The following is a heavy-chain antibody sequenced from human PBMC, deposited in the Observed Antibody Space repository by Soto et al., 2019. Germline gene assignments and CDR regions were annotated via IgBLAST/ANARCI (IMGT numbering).Heavy chain of an antibody. D-gene: IGHD5-12*01. CDR1: GGTFSSYA. V-gene: IGHV1-69*01. J-gene: IGHJ4*02. Sequence: QVQLVQSGAEVKKPGFSVKVSCKASGGTFSSYAISWVRQAPGQGRECMGEIIPIFGTANYAQKLQGRVTITADESTGTAYMELRSLRSEDTAVYYCAGDSVRGYSCYGPKDYWGQGTLVTVSS. CDR3: AGDSVRGYSCYGPKDY. CDR2: IIPIFGTA.